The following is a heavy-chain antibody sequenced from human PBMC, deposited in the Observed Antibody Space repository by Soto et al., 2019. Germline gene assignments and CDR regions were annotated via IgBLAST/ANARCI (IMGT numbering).Heavy chain of an antibody. J-gene: IGHJ4*02. D-gene: IGHD3-9*01. CDR3: ARGGYYDILTGYPSTDY. V-gene: IGHV3-21*01. CDR2: ISSSSSYI. Sequence: ESGGGLVKPGGSLRLSCAASGFTFSSYSMNWVRQAPGKGLEWVSSISSSSSYIYYADSVKGRFTISRDNAKNSLYLQMNSLRAEDTAVYYCARGGYYDILTGYPSTDYWGQGTLVTVSS. CDR1: GFTFSSYS.